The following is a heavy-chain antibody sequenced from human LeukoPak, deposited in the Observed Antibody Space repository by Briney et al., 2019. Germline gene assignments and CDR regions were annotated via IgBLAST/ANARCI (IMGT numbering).Heavy chain of an antibody. J-gene: IGHJ3*02. CDR1: GFSFDVYG. CDR2: ITNWNGGST. D-gene: IGHD2-2*02. Sequence: GGSLRLSCEASGFSFDVYGMSWVRQSTGKGLEWVSAITNWNGGSTGYADSVRGRFTISRDNAKNSLYLQMNSLRAEDTALYYCARCSRSSTDCYSAFDIWGQGTMVTVSS. V-gene: IGHV3-20*04. CDR3: ARCSRSSTDCYSAFDI.